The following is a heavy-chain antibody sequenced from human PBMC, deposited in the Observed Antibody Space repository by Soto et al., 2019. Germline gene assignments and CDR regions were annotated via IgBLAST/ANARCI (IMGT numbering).Heavy chain of an antibody. J-gene: IGHJ4*02. Sequence: PSETLSLTCTVSGDSISSSYWSWIRQSPGKGLEWIGYIYYSGFTNYNPSLKSRVTISVDTSKNQFSLKLTSMTDADTAVYYCARHMDTSGNEAFDYWGQGTLVTVSS. CDR2: IYYSGFT. CDR1: GDSISSSY. D-gene: IGHD1-1*01. V-gene: IGHV4-59*08. CDR3: ARHMDTSGNEAFDY.